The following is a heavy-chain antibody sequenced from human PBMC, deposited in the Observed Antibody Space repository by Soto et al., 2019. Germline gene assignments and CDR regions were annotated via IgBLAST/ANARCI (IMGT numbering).Heavy chain of an antibody. V-gene: IGHV1-18*01. Sequence: QVQLVQSGPELKKPGAAVRVSCKASGYTFDSYGVSWVRQAPGQGLEWMGWISTYTGNTDYPQRFQGRVTMDTDTSTSTAYLDLRSLTCDDTAVYYCVRDVSVSSGSFGGYWGQGTLVTVSS. J-gene: IGHJ4*02. CDR2: ISTYTGNT. D-gene: IGHD3-10*01. CDR3: VRDVSVSSGSFGGY. CDR1: GYTFDSYG.